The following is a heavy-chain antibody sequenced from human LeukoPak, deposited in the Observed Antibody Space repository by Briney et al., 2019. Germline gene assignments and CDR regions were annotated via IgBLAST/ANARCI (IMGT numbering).Heavy chain of an antibody. CDR2: IYYSGST. CDR1: GGSISSYY. J-gene: IGHJ4*02. CDR3: ARGISSPFPFDY. Sequence: SETLSLTCTVSGGSISSYYWSWIRQPPGKGLEWIGYIYYSGSTNYNPSLKSRVTISVDTSKNQFSLKLSSVTAADTAVYYCARGISSPFPFDYWGQGTLVTVS. V-gene: IGHV4-59*01. D-gene: IGHD6-13*01.